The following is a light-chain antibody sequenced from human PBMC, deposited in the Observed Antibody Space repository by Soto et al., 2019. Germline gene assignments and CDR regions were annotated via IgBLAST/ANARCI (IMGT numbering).Light chain of an antibody. CDR3: QQYNYWPLT. Sequence: EIVMTQSPATLSVSPGERVTLSCRASQSVSIYLAWYQQRPGQAPRPLIYGASTRATGIPARFSASGSGTEFNLTINSLQSEDFAVYYCQQYNYWPLTFGGGTSVE. CDR2: GAS. V-gene: IGKV3-15*01. J-gene: IGKJ4*01. CDR1: QSVSIY.